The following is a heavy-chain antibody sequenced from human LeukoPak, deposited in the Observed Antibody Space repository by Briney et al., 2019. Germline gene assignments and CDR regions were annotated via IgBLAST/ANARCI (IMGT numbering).Heavy chain of an antibody. CDR3: ARYCIGGSCYPDY. Sequence: SETLSLTCTVSGGSISSSSYYWGWIRQPPGKGLEWIGSIYYSGSTYYNPSLKSRVTISVDTSKNQFSLKLSSVTAADTAVYYSARYCIGGSCYPDYWGQGNLVTVSS. CDR1: GGSISSSSYY. CDR2: IYYSGST. J-gene: IGHJ4*02. V-gene: IGHV4-39*01. D-gene: IGHD2-15*01.